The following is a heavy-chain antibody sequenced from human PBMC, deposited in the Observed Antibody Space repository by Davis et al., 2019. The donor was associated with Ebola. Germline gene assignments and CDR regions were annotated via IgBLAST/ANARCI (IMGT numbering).Heavy chain of an antibody. CDR2: IYYTGFP. CDR3: ARVSSSGSYLFDY. V-gene: IGHV4-31*03. CDR1: GGSISSGGYH. Sequence: LRLSCTVSGGSISSGGYHWSWIRQRPGKGLEWIASIYYTGFPYYNPSLNSRLTISVDTSKNQFYLKVNSVTAADTAVYYCARVSSSGSYLFDYWGRGTLVTVSP. J-gene: IGHJ4*02. D-gene: IGHD3-22*01.